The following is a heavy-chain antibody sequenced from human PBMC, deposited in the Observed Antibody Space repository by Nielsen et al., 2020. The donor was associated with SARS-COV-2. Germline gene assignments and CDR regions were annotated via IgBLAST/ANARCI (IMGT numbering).Heavy chain of an antibody. J-gene: IGHJ4*02. CDR3: ARAPRITIFGVVSYFDY. D-gene: IGHD3-3*01. Sequence: ASVKVSCKASGYTFTSYDINWVRQATGQGLEWMGWMNPNSGNTGYAQKFQGRVTMTRNTSISTAYMELSSLRSEDTAVYYCARAPRITIFGVVSYFDYWGQGTLVTVSS. V-gene: IGHV1-8*01. CDR1: GYTFTSYD. CDR2: MNPNSGNT.